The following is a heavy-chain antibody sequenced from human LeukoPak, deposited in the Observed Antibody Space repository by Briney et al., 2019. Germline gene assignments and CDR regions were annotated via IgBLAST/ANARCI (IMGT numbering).Heavy chain of an antibody. D-gene: IGHD1-26*01. V-gene: IGHV4-59*01. CDR2: IYYSGST. J-gene: IGHJ5*02. CDR1: GDSISNYY. CDR3: ARGIIVGATWGENDNWFDP. Sequence: SETLSLTCTVSGDSISNYYWSWIRQPPGKGLEWIGYIYYSGSTNYNPSLKSRVTISVDTSKNQFSLKLSSVTAADTAVYYCARGIIVGATWGENDNWFDPWGQGALVTVSS.